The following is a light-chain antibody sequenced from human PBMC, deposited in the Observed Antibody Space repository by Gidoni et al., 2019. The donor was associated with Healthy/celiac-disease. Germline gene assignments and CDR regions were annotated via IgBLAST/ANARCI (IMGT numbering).Light chain of an antibody. Sequence: EIVMTQSPATLSVSPGERATLSCRASQIVSSNLAWYQQKPGQAPRLLIYGASTRATGIPARFRGSGSGTEFTLTISSLQSEDFAVYYCQQYNNWPPGSFGQGTKLEIK. J-gene: IGKJ2*04. CDR2: GAS. CDR3: QQYNNWPPGS. CDR1: QIVSSN. V-gene: IGKV3-15*01.